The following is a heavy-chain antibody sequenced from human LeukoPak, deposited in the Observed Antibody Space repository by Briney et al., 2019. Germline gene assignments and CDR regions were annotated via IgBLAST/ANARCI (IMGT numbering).Heavy chain of an antibody. CDR2: INHSGST. CDR1: GGSFSGYY. J-gene: IGHJ4*02. V-gene: IGHV4-34*01. D-gene: IGHD1-14*01. CDR3: ARGRGGITYYPIGY. Sequence: PSETLSLTCAVYGGSFSGYYWSWIRQPPGKGLEWIGEINHSGSTNYNPSLKSRVTISVDTSKNQFSLKLSSVTAADTAVYYCARGRGGITYYPIGYWGQGTLVTVSS.